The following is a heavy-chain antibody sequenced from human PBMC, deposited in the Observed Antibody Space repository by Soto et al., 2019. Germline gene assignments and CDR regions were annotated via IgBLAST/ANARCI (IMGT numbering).Heavy chain of an antibody. CDR2: MNPNSGNT. CDR1: GYTFTSYD. J-gene: IGHJ5*02. CDR3: ARDPHEFWTSYWFDP. Sequence: ASVKVSCKASGYTFTSYDINWVRQATGQGLEWMGWMNPNSGNTGYAQKFQGRVTMTRNTSISTAYMELSSLRSDDTAIYYCARDPHEFWTSYWFDPWGQGTPVTVSS. V-gene: IGHV1-8*01. D-gene: IGHD3-3*01.